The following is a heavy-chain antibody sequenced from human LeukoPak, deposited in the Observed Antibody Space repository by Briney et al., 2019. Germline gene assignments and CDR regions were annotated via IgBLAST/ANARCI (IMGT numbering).Heavy chain of an antibody. CDR2: ISYDGSDK. Sequence: PGGSLRLSCAASGFTFSSYAMQWVRRAPGKGLEWVAVISYDGSDKNYADSAKGRFTISRDNSKNTLYLQMNSLRADDTAVYYCARAVYRSGGYYFDYWGQGTLVIVSS. CDR3: ARAVYRSGGYYFDY. D-gene: IGHD6-19*01. V-gene: IGHV3-30*04. CDR1: GFTFSSYA. J-gene: IGHJ4*02.